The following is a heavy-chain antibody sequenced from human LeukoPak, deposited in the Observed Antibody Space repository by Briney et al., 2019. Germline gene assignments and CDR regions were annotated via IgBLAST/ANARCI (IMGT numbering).Heavy chain of an antibody. V-gene: IGHV4-34*01. D-gene: IGHD6-19*01. CDR2: INHSGST. CDR1: GGSFSGYY. CDR3: ARDQGSGWYEE. J-gene: IGHJ4*02. Sequence: SETLSLTCAVYGGSFSGYYWSWIRQPPGKGLEWIGEINHSGSTNYNPSLKSRVTISVDTSKNQFSLKLSSVTAADTAVYYCARDQGSGWYEEWGQGTLVTVSS.